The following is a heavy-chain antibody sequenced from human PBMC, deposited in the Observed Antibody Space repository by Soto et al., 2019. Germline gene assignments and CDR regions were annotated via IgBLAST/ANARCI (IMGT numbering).Heavy chain of an antibody. CDR3: ARSLLHMTTVTDFDY. CDR1: GYTFTSYA. CDR2: INAGNGNT. V-gene: IGHV1-3*01. J-gene: IGHJ4*02. D-gene: IGHD4-17*01. Sequence: QVQLVQSGAEVKKPGASVKVSCKASGYTFTSYAMHWVRQAPGQRLEWMGWINAGNGNTKYSQKFQGRVTITRDTSASTAYMELSSLRSEDTAVYYCARSLLHMTTVTDFDYWGQGTLVTVSS.